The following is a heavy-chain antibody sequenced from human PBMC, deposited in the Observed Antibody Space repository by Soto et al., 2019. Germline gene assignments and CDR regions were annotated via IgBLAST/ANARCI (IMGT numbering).Heavy chain of an antibody. V-gene: IGHV4-30-4*01. Sequence: PSETLSLTCTVSGGSISSGDYYWSWIRQPPGKGLEWIGYIYYSGSTYYNPSLKSRVTISVDTSKNQFSLKLSSVTAADTAVYYCARALRDYYDSSGYSDGNDYWGQGALVTVSS. D-gene: IGHD3-22*01. J-gene: IGHJ4*02. CDR3: ARALRDYYDSSGYSDGNDY. CDR1: GGSISSGDYY. CDR2: IYYSGST.